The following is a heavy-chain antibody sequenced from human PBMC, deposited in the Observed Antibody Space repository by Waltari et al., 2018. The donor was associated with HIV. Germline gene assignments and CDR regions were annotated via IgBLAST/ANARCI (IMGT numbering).Heavy chain of an antibody. CDR3: AKVAGRSGSYSHYYYGMDV. J-gene: IGHJ6*02. CDR2: ISYDGDQ. D-gene: IGHD1-26*01. CDR1: GFAFTNFA. Sequence: QVQLVESGGGVVQPEGSLVLSCDASGFAFTNFALAGVPKAPGKGLRWGAVISYDGDQYYADSVKGRFTSYRDNSKKSLFLQMSSFRPEDSAVYYCAKVAGRSGSYSHYYYGMDVWGQGTTVTVS. V-gene: IGHV3-30*18.